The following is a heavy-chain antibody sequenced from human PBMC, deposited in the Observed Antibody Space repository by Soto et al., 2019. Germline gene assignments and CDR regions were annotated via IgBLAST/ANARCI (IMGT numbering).Heavy chain of an antibody. J-gene: IGHJ6*02. CDR1: GGSISSGDYY. D-gene: IGHD4-17*01. CDR3: ARDSVTTGVYYYYGMDF. Sequence: SETLSLTCTVSGGSISSGDYYWSWIRQPPGKGLEWIGYIYYSGSTYYNPSLKSRVTISVDTSKNQFSLKLSSVTAADTAVYYCARDSVTTGVYYYYGMDFWGQGTTVTVSS. CDR2: IYYSGST. V-gene: IGHV4-30-4*01.